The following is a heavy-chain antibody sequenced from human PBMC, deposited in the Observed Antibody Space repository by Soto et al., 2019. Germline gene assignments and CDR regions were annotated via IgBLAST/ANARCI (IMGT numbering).Heavy chain of an antibody. J-gene: IGHJ4*02. Sequence: EVQLVESGGGLVKPGGSLRLSCAASGFTFSNAWMNWVREAPGKGLEWVGRIKSKTDGGTTDYTAPVKGRFTISRDDSKNTLYLQMNSLKTEDTAVYYCSARHDFWSDYTQVALDHWGQGTLVTVSS. V-gene: IGHV3-15*07. CDR2: IKSKTDGGTT. CDR3: SARHDFWSDYTQVALDH. D-gene: IGHD3-3*01. CDR1: GFTFSNAW.